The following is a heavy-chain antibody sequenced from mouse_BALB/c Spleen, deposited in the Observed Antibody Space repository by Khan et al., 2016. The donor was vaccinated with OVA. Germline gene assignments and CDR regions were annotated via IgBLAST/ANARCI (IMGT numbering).Heavy chain of an antibody. Sequence: DLVKPGASVKLSCKASGYTFTSYWIYWIKQRPGQGIEWIGRITPGSGYTNYDEMFKGKATLTVDKSSNTVYMQISSLSSEDSAIYICVRENDYDRNDDAMDYWGQGTSVTVS. CDR2: ITPGSGYT. D-gene: IGHD2-14*01. V-gene: IGHV1S41*01. CDR1: GYTFTSYW. J-gene: IGHJ4*01. CDR3: VRENDYDRNDDAMDY.